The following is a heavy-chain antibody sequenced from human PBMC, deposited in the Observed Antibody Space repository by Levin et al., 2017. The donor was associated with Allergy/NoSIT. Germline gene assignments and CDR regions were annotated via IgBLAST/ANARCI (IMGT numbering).Heavy chain of an antibody. CDR1: GFTFSSYA. J-gene: IGHJ4*02. Sequence: PGGSLRLSCAASGFTFSSYAMSWVRQAPGKGLEWVSAISGSGGSTYYADSVKGRFTISRDNSKNTLYLQMNSLRAEDTAVYYCAKGVSLHIVVVTAIRDWGQGTLVTVSS. D-gene: IGHD2-21*02. CDR3: AKGVSLHIVVVTAIRD. CDR2: ISGSGGST. V-gene: IGHV3-23*01.